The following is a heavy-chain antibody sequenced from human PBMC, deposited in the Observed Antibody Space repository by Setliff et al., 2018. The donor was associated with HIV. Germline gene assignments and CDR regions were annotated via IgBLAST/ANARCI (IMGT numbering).Heavy chain of an antibody. Sequence: SETLSLTCTVSGASVNSDDYYWSWIRQTPGKGLEWMGYIYYSGDTYYNATLQSRATILLDTSKNQFFLTLTSVTAADTAVYFCARVPFGSGSYYFDFWGQGTLVTVSS. V-gene: IGHV4-30-4*01. CDR3: ARVPFGSGSYYFDF. D-gene: IGHD3-10*01. CDR2: IYYSGDT. CDR1: GASVNSDDYY. J-gene: IGHJ4*02.